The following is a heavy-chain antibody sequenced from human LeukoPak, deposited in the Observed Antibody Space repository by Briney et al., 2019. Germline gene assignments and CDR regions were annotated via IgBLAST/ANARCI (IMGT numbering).Heavy chain of an antibody. V-gene: IGHV3-53*01. Sequence: GGSLRLSCATSGFIVSNNYMSWVRQVPGKGLEWVSVIYGAGAGITYYIDSVKGRFTISRDNSRNTVYLQMNSLRPEDTAVYYCARELGDWGQGTLVTVSS. J-gene: IGHJ4*02. CDR3: ARELGD. CDR2: IYGAGAGIT. CDR1: GFIVSNNY.